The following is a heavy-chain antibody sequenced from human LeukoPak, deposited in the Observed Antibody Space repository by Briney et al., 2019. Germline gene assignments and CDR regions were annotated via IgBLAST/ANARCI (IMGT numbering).Heavy chain of an antibody. CDR2: ISSSSSYI. D-gene: IGHD6-19*01. CDR3: AKDKYSSGSGAIDY. CDR1: GFTFSSYS. V-gene: IGHV3-21*04. Sequence: GGSLRLSCAASGFTFSSYSMNWVRQAPGKGLEWVSSISSSSSYIYYADSVKGRFTISRDNSKNTLYLQMNSLRAEDTAVYYCAKDKYSSGSGAIDYWGQGTLVTVSS. J-gene: IGHJ4*02.